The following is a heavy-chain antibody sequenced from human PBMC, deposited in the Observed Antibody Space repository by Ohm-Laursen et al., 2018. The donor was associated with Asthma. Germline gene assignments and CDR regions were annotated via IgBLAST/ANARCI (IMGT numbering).Heavy chain of an antibody. CDR1: GFTFSSYG. CDR3: ARGLGRYYYDSSGLFDY. D-gene: IGHD3-22*01. J-gene: IGHJ4*02. V-gene: IGHV3-30*03. CDR2: ISYDGSNK. Sequence: SLRLSCAASGFTFSSYGMHWVRRAPGKGLEWVAVISYDGSNKYYADSVKGRFTISRDNSKNTLYLQMNSLRSDDTAVYYCARGLGRYYYDSSGLFDYWGQGTLVTVSS.